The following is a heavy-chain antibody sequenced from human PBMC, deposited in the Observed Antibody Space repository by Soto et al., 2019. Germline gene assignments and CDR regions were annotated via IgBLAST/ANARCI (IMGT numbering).Heavy chain of an antibody. D-gene: IGHD4-17*01. CDR2: INAYNGNT. J-gene: IGHJ4*02. V-gene: IGHV1-18*01. Sequence: QVQLVQSGGEVKKPGASVKVSCKASGYTFTSYGIRWVRQAPGQGLEWMGWINAYNGNTNYAQKVQGRVTMTTDTSTSTAYMELMSLRSEDTAVYYCARDVGYGLIDGWGQGTLVTVSS. CDR1: GYTFTSYG. CDR3: ARDVGYGLIDG.